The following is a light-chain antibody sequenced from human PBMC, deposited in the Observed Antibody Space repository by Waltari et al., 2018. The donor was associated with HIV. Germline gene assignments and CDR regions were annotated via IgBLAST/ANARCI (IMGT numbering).Light chain of an antibody. CDR3: CSYTGTCIV. CDR1: SSDVGAYNL. J-gene: IGLJ2*01. CDR2: EVT. V-gene: IGLV2-23*02. Sequence: QSALTQLASVSGSPGQSITNYCTGTSSDVGAYNLVSWYQQHPNKAPKLIIVEVTKRPPAVSDRFSGSRSGNTASLTISGLQTEDEGDYYCCSYTGTCIVFGGGTKLTVL.